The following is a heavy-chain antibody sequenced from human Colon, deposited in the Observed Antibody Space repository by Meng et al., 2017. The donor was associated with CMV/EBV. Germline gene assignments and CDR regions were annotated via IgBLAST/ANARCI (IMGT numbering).Heavy chain of an antibody. J-gene: IGHJ6*02. V-gene: IGHV3-66*02. D-gene: IGHD4-23*01. CDR2: IYSGGNT. CDR1: GFTVSSNC. Sequence: SCAASGFTVSSNCMSWVRQAPEKGLEWVSVIYSGGNTYYADSVKGRFTISRDNTKNTVYLQMNSLRAEDTAVYYCARVLAGGNSFLGFHFYYGMDVWGQGTAVTVSS. CDR3: ARVLAGGNSFLGFHFYYGMDV.